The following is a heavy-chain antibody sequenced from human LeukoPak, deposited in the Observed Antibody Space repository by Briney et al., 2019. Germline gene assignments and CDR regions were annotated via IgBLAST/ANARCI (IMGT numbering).Heavy chain of an antibody. V-gene: IGHV3-7*03. J-gene: IGHJ6*02. CDR3: TAGHLLWFGEHYYYGMDV. CDR2: IKQDGSEK. Sequence: GGSLRLSCAPSGFTFSSYWMSWVRQAPGKGLEWVANIKQDGSEKYYVDSVKGRFTISRDNGKNSLYLQMNSLKTEDTAVYYCTAGHLLWFGEHYYYGMDVWGQGTTVTVSS. D-gene: IGHD3-10*01. CDR1: GFTFSSYW.